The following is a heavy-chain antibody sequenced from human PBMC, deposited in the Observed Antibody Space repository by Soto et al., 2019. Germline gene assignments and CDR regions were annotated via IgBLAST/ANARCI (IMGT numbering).Heavy chain of an antibody. J-gene: IGHJ2*01. V-gene: IGHV4-4*07. Sequence: SETLSVTCTVSGGSISSYYWSWIRQPAGKGLAWIGRIYTSGSTNYNPSLKSRVTMSVDTSKNQFSLKLSSVTAADTAVYYCARVVPTYYYDSSAYWYFDLWGRGTLVTVSS. CDR3: ARVVPTYYYDSSAYWYFDL. CDR2: IYTSGST. D-gene: IGHD3-22*01. CDR1: GGSISSYY.